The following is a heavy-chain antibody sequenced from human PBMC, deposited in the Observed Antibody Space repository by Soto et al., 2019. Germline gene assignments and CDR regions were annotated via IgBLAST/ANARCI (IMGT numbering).Heavy chain of an antibody. CDR2: IYYTGST. V-gene: IGHV4-59*01. D-gene: IGHD3-16*01. CDR3: ARAFGSTMPSLV. CDR1: GGPISSYY. J-gene: IGHJ4*02. Sequence: ETLSLTCTVSGGPISSYYWTWIRQPPGKGLEWIGYIYYTGSTDYNPSLKSRVSMSIDPHKNQFSLNLSSVTAADTAVYYCARAFGSTMPSLVWGQGTLVTVSS.